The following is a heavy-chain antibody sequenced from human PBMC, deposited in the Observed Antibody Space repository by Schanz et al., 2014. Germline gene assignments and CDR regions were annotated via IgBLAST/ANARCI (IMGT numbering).Heavy chain of an antibody. J-gene: IGHJ4*02. Sequence: EVQLLESGGGLVQPGGSLRLSCAASGFTFSSYAMSGVRQAPGKGLEWVSGISGSGGSTYYADSVKGRFTISRDNSKNTLYLQMNSVRAEDTAVYSCARWIGGYGANNDFDYWGQGTLVTVSS. CDR1: GFTFSSYA. CDR3: ARWIGGYGANNDFDY. CDR2: ISGSGGST. V-gene: IGHV3-23*01. D-gene: IGHD5-12*01.